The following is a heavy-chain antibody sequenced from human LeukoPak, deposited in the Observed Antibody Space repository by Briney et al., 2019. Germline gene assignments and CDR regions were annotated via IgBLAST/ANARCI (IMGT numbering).Heavy chain of an antibody. CDR1: GVSISSSNSY. CDR3: ARGSNYYDSGKGWFDP. CDR2: IYYSGNT. V-gene: IGHV4-39*01. D-gene: IGHD3-10*01. J-gene: IGHJ5*02. Sequence: SETLSLTCTVSGVSISSSNSYWGWIRQPPGKGLEWIGSIYYSGNTYYNASLKSQVSISIDTSKNQFSLRLTSVTAADTAVYYCARGSNYYDSGKGWFDPWGQGTLVTVSS.